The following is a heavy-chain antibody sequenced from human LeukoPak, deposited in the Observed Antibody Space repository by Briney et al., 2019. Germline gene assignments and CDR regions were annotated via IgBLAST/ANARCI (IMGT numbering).Heavy chain of an antibody. D-gene: IGHD6-13*01. V-gene: IGHV3-23*01. CDR2: ISGSGGST. Sequence: PGGTLRLSCAASGFTFSSYGMSWVRQAPGKGLEWVSAISGSGGSTYYADSVKGRFTISRDNSKNTLYLQMNSLRAEDTAVYYCAKDRGYIAAAGHYFDYWGQGTLVTVSS. CDR1: GFTFSSYG. CDR3: AKDRGYIAAAGHYFDY. J-gene: IGHJ4*02.